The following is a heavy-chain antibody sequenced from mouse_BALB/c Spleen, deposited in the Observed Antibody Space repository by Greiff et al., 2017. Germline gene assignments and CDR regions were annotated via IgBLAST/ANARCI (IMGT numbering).Heavy chain of an antibody. Sequence: VQLKESGPGLVKPSQSLSLTCSVTGYSITSGYYWNWIRQFPGNKLEWMGYISYDGSNNYNPSLKNRISITRDTSKNQFFLKLNSVTTEDTATYYCARKYSKGFAYWGQGTLVTVSA. CDR1: GYSITSGYY. V-gene: IGHV3-6*02. CDR2: ISYDGSN. J-gene: IGHJ3*01. CDR3: ARKYSKGFAY. D-gene: IGHD2-10*02.